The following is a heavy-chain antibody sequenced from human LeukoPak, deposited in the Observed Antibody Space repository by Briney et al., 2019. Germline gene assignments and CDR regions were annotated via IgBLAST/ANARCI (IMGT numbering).Heavy chain of an antibody. V-gene: IGHV3-7*01. J-gene: IGHJ4*02. CDR2: IKQDGSEK. Sequence: PGGSLRLSCAASGFSFSVNWMSWVRQAPGKGPEWVASIKQDGSEKYYVDSVSGRFTISRDNAKNSLYLQMNSLRAEDTAVYHCAKEGYWGQGTLVTVSS. CDR1: GFSFSVNW. CDR3: AKEGY.